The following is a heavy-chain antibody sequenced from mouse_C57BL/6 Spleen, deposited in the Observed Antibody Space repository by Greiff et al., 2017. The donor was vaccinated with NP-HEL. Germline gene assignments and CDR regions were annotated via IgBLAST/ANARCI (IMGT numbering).Heavy chain of an antibody. V-gene: IGHV1-72*01. Sequence: VQLQQSGAELVKPGASVKLSCKASGYTFTSYWMHWVKQRPGRGLEWIGRIDPNSGGPKYNEKFKSKATLTVDKPSSTAYMQLSSLTSEDSAVYYCARSPIITTVVANWYFDVWGTGTTVTVSS. J-gene: IGHJ1*03. CDR3: ARSPIITTVVANWYFDV. CDR2: IDPNSGGP. D-gene: IGHD1-1*01. CDR1: GYTFTSYW.